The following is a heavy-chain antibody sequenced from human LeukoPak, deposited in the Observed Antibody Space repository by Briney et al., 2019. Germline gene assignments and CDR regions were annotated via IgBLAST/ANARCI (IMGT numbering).Heavy chain of an antibody. V-gene: IGHV3-30*03. CDR1: GFTFSSYS. Sequence: GGSLRLSCAASGFTFSSYSMNWVRQAPGKGLEWVAVISYDGSNKYYADSVKGRFTISRDNSKNTLYLQMNSLRAEDTAVYYCARDRGSSGWYWGGYFDYWGQGTLVTVSS. CDR2: ISYDGSNK. D-gene: IGHD6-19*01. CDR3: ARDRGSSGWYWGGYFDY. J-gene: IGHJ4*02.